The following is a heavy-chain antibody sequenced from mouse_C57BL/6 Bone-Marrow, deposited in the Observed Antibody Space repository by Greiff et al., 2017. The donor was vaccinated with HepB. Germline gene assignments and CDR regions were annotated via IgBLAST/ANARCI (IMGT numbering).Heavy chain of an antibody. CDR2: ISDGGSYT. Sequence: EVKLMESGGGLVKPGGSLKLSCAASGFTFSSYAMSWVRQTPEKRLEWVATISDGGSYTYYPDNVKGRFTISRDNAKNNLYLQMSHLKSEDTAMYYCAREDTTVGYWGQGTSVTVSS. J-gene: IGHJ4*01. D-gene: IGHD1-1*01. CDR1: GFTFSSYA. V-gene: IGHV5-4*01. CDR3: AREDTTVGY.